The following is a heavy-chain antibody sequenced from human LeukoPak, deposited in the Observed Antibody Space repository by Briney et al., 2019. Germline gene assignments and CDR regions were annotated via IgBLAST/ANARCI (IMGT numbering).Heavy chain of an antibody. D-gene: IGHD2-2*02. CDR1: GGSISSYY. CDR2: IYYSGST. CDR3: ARTGIVVVPAAISGDAFDI. V-gene: IGHV4-59*01. Sequence: SETLSLTCTVSGGSISSYYWSWIRQPPGKGLEWIGYIYYSGSTNYNPSLKSRVTISVDTSKNQFSLKLSSVTAADTAVYYCARTGIVVVPAAISGDAFDIWGQGTMVTVSS. J-gene: IGHJ3*02.